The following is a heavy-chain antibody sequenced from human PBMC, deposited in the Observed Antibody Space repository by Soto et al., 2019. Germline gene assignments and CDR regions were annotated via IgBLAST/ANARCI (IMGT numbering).Heavy chain of an antibody. CDR2: IYSSGTT. V-gene: IGHV4-59*08. CDR1: DGSISGLY. J-gene: IGHJ6*03. D-gene: IGHD1-1*01. CDR3: ARLRNHYFMDA. Sequence: QVQLQESGPGLVRPSETLSLTCSVSDGSISGLYWTWVRQSPGKGLEWIGWIYSSGTTNYTPSLTSRVAFSVDTSNNQFSLKLTSVTAADTAIYYCARLRNHYFMDAWGKGTTVAVSS.